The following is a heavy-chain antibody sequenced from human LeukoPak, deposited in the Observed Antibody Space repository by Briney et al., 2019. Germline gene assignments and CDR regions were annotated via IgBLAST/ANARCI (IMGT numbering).Heavy chain of an antibody. Sequence: GGSLRLSCAVSGFKFNNYAMNWVRQAPGKGLEWVSGITGSGGSTHYADSVKGRFTISRDNSKNTLYLEMNSLRAEDTAVYYCATEGYYGSGSYYNVNYYYYMDVWGKGTTVTISS. D-gene: IGHD3-10*01. V-gene: IGHV3-23*01. CDR2: ITGSGGST. CDR3: ATEGYYGSGSYYNVNYYYYMDV. J-gene: IGHJ6*03. CDR1: GFKFNNYA.